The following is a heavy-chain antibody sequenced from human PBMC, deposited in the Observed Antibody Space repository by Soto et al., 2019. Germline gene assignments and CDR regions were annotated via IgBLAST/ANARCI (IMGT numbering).Heavy chain of an antibody. J-gene: IGHJ6*02. CDR3: ARDHVVPTGLSYYYGMDV. CDR1: GYTFTSYA. Sequence: ASVKVSCKASGYTFTSYAMHWVRQAPGQRLEWMGWINAGNGNTKYSQKFQGRVTITRDTSASTAYMELSSLRSEDTAVYYCARDHVVPTGLSYYYGMDVWGQGTTVTVSS. V-gene: IGHV1-3*01. CDR2: INAGNGNT. D-gene: IGHD2-15*01.